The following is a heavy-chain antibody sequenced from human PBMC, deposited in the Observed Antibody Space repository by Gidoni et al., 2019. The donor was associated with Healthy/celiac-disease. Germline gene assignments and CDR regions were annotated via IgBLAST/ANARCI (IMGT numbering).Heavy chain of an antibody. V-gene: IGHV1-69*01. D-gene: IGHD3-9*01. CDR1: GGTFSSYA. CDR3: ARAYLYYDILTGYYIPDFDY. J-gene: IGHJ4*02. CDR2: IIPIFGTA. Sequence: QVQLVQSGAEVKKPGSSVKVSCKASGGTFSSYAISWVRQAPGQGLEWMGGIIPIFGTANYAQKFQGRVTITADESTSTAYMELSSLRSEDTAVYYCARAYLYYDILTGYYIPDFDYWGQGTLVTVSS.